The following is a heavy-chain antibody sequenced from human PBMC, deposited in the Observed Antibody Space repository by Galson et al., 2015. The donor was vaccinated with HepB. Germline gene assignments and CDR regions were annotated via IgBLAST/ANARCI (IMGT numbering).Heavy chain of an antibody. V-gene: IGHV1-18*01. CDR2: ISSNHRNT. D-gene: IGHD1-14*01. CDR3: ARWRILGRRITGAEVGVFDL. CDR1: GDTFRTFG. J-gene: IGHJ3*01. Sequence: SVKVSCKASGDTFRTFGISWVRQAPGQAPEWMGWISSNHRNTDYAQKVQDRVTMTTDTSTSTAYMELRRLRSDDTAIYYCARWRILGRRITGAEVGVFDLWGQGTLITVSS.